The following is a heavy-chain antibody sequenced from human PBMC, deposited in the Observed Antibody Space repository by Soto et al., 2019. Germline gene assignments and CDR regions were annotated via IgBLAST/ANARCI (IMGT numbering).Heavy chain of an antibody. D-gene: IGHD4-17*01. CDR3: ARYNYRRLRLRHFDYCYYGMDV. CDR1: GYTFTSYA. V-gene: IGHV1-3*01. Sequence: ASVKVSCKASGYTFTSYAMHWVRQAPGQRLEWMGWINAGNGNRKYSQKLQGRVTITRDTSASTAYMELSSLRSEDTAVYYCARYNYRRLRLRHFDYCYYGMDVWGQGTRVTV. CDR2: INAGNGNR. J-gene: IGHJ6*02.